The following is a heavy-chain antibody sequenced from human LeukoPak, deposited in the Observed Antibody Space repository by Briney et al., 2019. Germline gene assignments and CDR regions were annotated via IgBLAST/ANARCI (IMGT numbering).Heavy chain of an antibody. D-gene: IGHD3-3*01. CDR1: GLTLNTYW. CDR2: IKSDGSGI. CDR3: ASGSWSDYLDH. V-gene: IGHV3-74*01. Sequence: GGSLRLSCAVSGLTLNTYWMHWVRQTPGKGLVWVSRIKSDGSGISHADSVKGRFTISRDNAKNTLYLQMNSLRGDDTAVYYCASGSWSDYLDHWGQGTLVTVSS. J-gene: IGHJ4*02.